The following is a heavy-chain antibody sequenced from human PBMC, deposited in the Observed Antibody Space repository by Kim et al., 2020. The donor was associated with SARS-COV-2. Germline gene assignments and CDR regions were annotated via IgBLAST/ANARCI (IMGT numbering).Heavy chain of an antibody. Sequence: SETLSLTCTVSGGSITSYYWTWIRQPPGKGLEWIGYIYYSGSTSYNPSLKSRVTLSADTSKNQFSLRLSSLTAADTAVYFCARDKQPGDYWGQGTLVTVS. CDR1: GGSITSYY. J-gene: IGHJ4*02. CDR2: IYYSGST. D-gene: IGHD6-13*01. CDR3: ARDKQPGDY. V-gene: IGHV4-59*01.